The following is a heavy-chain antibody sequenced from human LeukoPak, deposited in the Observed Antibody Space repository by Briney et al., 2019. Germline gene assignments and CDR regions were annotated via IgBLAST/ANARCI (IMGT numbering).Heavy chain of an antibody. D-gene: IGHD2-21*01. CDR1: GFTFISDG. V-gene: IGHV3-23*01. Sequence: GGSLRLSCTLSGFTFISDGMSWVRQAPGKGLEWVSAMSGRTGETYYTDTVKGRFTISRDNSKNTVYLQMNSLRAEDTAVYYCAKDHGGGVDAFDIWGQGTMVTVSS. CDR2: MSGRTGET. J-gene: IGHJ3*02. CDR3: AKDHGGGVDAFDI.